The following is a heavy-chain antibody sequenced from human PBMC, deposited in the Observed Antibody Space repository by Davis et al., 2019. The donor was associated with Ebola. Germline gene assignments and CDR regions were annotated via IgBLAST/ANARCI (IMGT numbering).Heavy chain of an antibody. CDR1: GGTFSSYA. CDR3: AIVVVVPAARPFSFDY. CDR2: IIPILGIA. D-gene: IGHD2-2*01. Sequence: SVKVSCKASGGTFSSYAISWVRQAPGQGLEWMGRIIPILGIANYAQKFQGRVTITADKSTSTAYMELSSLRSEDTAVYYCAIVVVVPAARPFSFDYWGQGTLVTVSS. V-gene: IGHV1-69*04. J-gene: IGHJ4*02.